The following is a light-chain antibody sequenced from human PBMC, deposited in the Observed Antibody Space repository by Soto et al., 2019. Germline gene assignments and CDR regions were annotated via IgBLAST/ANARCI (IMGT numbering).Light chain of an antibody. J-gene: IGLJ1*01. CDR1: SIDVGAYNY. CDR3: SSYTARGTRV. Sequence: QSALTQFASVSGSPEQSITISCTGTSIDVGAYNYVSWYQQHPDKAPKLLIYEVGNRPSGVSFRFSGSKSGNTASLTISGLQAEDEADYYCSSYTARGTRVFGTGTKLTVL. CDR2: EVG. V-gene: IGLV2-14*01.